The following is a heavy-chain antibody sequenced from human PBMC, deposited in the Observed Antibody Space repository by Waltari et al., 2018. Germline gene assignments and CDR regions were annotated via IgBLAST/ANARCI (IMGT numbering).Heavy chain of an antibody. V-gene: IGHV4-59*01. CDR1: SGSINTYF. Sequence: QVQLQESGPGLVKPSETLSLTFVVSGSINTYFLSWLPQPPGEGLEWMGYVYDAGTSDSNPSLKSRVTISLDTSKNQFSLSLHSATTADTAVYYCARSTSRYCSRTACFPYFFDYWGPGILVTVSS. CDR3: ARSTSRYCSRTACFPYFFDY. CDR2: VYDAGTS. D-gene: IGHD2-2*01. J-gene: IGHJ4*02.